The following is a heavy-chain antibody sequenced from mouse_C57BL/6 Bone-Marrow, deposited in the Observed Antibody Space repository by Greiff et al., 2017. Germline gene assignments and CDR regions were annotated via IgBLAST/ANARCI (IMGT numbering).Heavy chain of an antibody. J-gene: IGHJ1*03. V-gene: IGHV1-63*01. Sequence: VQLQQSGAELVRPGTSVKMSCKASGYTFTNYWIGWAKQRPGHGLEWIGDIYPGGGYTNYNEKFKGKATLTADKSSSTAYMQFSSLTSEDSAIYYCARKFDGYFDVWGTGTTVTVSS. CDR1: GYTFTNYW. CDR3: ARKFDGYFDV. CDR2: IYPGGGYT.